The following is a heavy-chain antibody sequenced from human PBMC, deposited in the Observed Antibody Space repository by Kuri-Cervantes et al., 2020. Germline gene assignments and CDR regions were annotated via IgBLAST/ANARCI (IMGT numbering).Heavy chain of an antibody. D-gene: IGHD6-19*01. CDR3: ATYSNGWYSGLDY. Sequence: SETLSLTCTVSGGSISSSSYYWGWIRQPPGKGLEWIGYIFYTGTTNYNPSLKSRITISLDTSKNQFSLKLSSVTAADTAVYYRATYSNGWYSGLDYWGQGTLVTVSS. CDR2: IFYTGTT. J-gene: IGHJ4*02. V-gene: IGHV4-61*05. CDR1: GGSISSSSYY.